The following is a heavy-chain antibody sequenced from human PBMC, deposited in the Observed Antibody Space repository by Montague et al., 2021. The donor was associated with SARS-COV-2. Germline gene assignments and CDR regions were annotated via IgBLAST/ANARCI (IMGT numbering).Heavy chain of an antibody. CDR1: GGSINSGGYY. CDR3: ARVHFVSSGWYPDAFDI. CDR2: IYYSGST. D-gene: IGHD6-19*01. V-gene: IGHV4-31*03. J-gene: IGHJ3*02. Sequence: TLSLTCTVSGGSINSGGYYWSRIRQHPGKGLEWIGYIYYSGSTXYNPSLKSRLTISVDTSKNQFSLKLSSVTAADTAVYYCARVHFVSSGWYPDAFDIWGQGTMVTVSS.